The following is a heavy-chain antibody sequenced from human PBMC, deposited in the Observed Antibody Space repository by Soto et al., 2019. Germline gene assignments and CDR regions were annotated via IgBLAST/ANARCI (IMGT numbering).Heavy chain of an antibody. Sequence: EVPLVESGGGLVQPGGSLRLSCAASGFTFSDHYMDWVRQAPGKGLEWVGRTRNKANSYTTEYAASVKGRFTISRDDSKNSLYLQMNSLKTEDTAVYYCARGLMTTAVYYFDYWGQGTLVTVSS. CDR1: GFTFSDHY. J-gene: IGHJ4*02. V-gene: IGHV3-72*01. CDR3: ARGLMTTAVYYFDY. CDR2: TRNKANSYTT. D-gene: IGHD4-17*01.